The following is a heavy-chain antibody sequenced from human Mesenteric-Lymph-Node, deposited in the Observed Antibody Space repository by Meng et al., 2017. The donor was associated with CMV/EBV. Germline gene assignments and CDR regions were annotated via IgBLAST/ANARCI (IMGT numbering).Heavy chain of an antibody. V-gene: IGHV2-5*02. CDR3: ARTYYYGSGNSNFDY. CDR1: FSLKNSGVG. D-gene: IGHD3-10*01. CDR2: IYWDDDK. Sequence: FSLKNSGVGVGWTRQPPGKALECLALIYWDDDKRYSPSLKSRVTITKDTSQNQVVLIMTNMDPVDTGTYYCARTYYYGSGNSNFDYWGQGTLVTVSS. J-gene: IGHJ4*02.